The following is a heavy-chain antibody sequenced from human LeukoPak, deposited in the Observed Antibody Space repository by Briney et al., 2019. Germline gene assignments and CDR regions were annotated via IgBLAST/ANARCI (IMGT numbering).Heavy chain of an antibody. D-gene: IGHD1-1*01. CDR2: ISGSGGTT. J-gene: IGHJ4*02. Sequence: GGSLRLSCAASGVTFSNYAMSWVRQAPGKGLEWVSGISGSGGTTYYADSVKGRFTISRDNSKNTLYLQMNSLRAEDTAVYYCGKLKMGTTDWFDYWGQGTLVTVSS. CDR3: GKLKMGTTDWFDY. CDR1: GVTFSNYA. V-gene: IGHV3-23*01.